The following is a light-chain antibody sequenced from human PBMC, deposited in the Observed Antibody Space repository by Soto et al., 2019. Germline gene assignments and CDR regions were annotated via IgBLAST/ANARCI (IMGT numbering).Light chain of an antibody. CDR3: QQYNHWPLT. Sequence: VMTQSPATPSPSPGEGATLSCRASQSAGGDVAWYQQKPGQAPRRLILGATTRATGISARFRASGPATGFTFTISALQSDDFAVYFCQQYNHWPLTFGGGTRVEI. J-gene: IGKJ4*01. CDR1: QSAGGD. CDR2: GAT. V-gene: IGKV3-15*01.